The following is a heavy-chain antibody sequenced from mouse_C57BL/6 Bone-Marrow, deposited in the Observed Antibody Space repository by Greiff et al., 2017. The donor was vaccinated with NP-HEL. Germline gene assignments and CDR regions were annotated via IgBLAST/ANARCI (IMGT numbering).Heavy chain of an antibody. V-gene: IGHV1-81*01. CDR2: IYPRSGNT. J-gene: IGHJ4*01. CDR1: GYTFTSYG. D-gene: IGHD1-1*01. Sequence: QVQLQQSGAELARPGASVKLSCKASGYTFTSYGISWVKQRTGQGLEWIGEIYPRSGNTYYNEKFKGKATLTADKSSSTAYMELRSLTSEDSAVYVCARPGSSYDYYAMDYWGQGTAVTVSS. CDR3: ARPGSSYDYYAMDY.